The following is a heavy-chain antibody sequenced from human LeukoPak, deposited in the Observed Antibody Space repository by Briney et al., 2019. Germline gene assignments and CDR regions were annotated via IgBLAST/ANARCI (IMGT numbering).Heavy chain of an antibody. CDR3: ARSGAPRNNFGDYRGDY. Sequence: ASVKVSCTASGYTFTSYYMHWVRQAPGQGLEWMAIINPSGGSTTYAHKFKGRVTMTRDTSTSTVYMELSSLRAEDTAVYYCARSGAPRNNFGDYRGDYWGQGTLVTVSS. J-gene: IGHJ4*02. CDR2: INPSGGST. D-gene: IGHD4-17*01. CDR1: GYTFTSYY. V-gene: IGHV1-46*01.